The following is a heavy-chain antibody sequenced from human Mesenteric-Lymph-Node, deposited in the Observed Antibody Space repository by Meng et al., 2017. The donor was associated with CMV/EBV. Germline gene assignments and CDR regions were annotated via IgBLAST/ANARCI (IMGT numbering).Heavy chain of an antibody. Sequence: SETLSLTCAVYGGSFSGYYWSWIRQPPGKGLEWIGYISFSGSTNYNPSLKSRVTISVDTSKNQFSLKLSSVTAADTAVYYCARDRMFDPWGQGTLVTVSS. J-gene: IGHJ5*02. V-gene: IGHV4-59*01. CDR1: GGSFSGYY. CDR2: ISFSGST. D-gene: IGHD2-15*01. CDR3: ARDRMFDP.